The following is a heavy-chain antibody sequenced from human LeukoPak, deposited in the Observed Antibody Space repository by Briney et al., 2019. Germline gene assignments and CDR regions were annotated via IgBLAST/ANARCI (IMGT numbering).Heavy chain of an antibody. V-gene: IGHV4-34*01. CDR1: GGSFSGYY. J-gene: IGHJ6*02. Sequence: PSETPSLTCAVYGGSFSGYYWSWIRQPPGKGLEWIGEINHSGSTNYNPSLKSRVTISVDTSKNQFSLKLSSVTAADTAVYYCASGYYYYGMDVWGQGTTVTVSS. CDR2: INHSGST. CDR3: ASGYYYYGMDV.